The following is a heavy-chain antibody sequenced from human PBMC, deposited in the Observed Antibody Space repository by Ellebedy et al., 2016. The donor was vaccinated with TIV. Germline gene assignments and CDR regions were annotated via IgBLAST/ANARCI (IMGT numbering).Heavy chain of an antibody. CDR1: GYTFTSDL. J-gene: IGHJ4*02. CDR3: GREGGVYDFDY. Sequence: AASVKVSCKASGYTFTSDLIHWVRQAPGQGLEWMGLINPSGGGTGYAQKFQGRVTMTRDTSARTVYMELSSLRSEDTAVYYCGREGGVYDFDYWGQGTLVTVSS. V-gene: IGHV1-46*01. CDR2: INPSGGGT. D-gene: IGHD2-8*01.